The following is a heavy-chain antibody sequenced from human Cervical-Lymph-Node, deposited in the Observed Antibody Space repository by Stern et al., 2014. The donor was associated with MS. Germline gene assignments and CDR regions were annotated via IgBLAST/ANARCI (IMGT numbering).Heavy chain of an antibody. J-gene: IGHJ4*02. CDR3: ATFIATSGTFNY. CDR2: TRAHTDHT. Sequence: QMQLVQSGAEVKKPGASVKVSCKASGYTTTSYGITWVRQVPGQGLEWMGRTRAHTDHTNYVQKFQGRVTMSADTPMRTAYIELRSLRSDDTVVYYYATFIATSGTFNYWGQGTLVTVSS. V-gene: IGHV1-18*01. D-gene: IGHD1-1*01. CDR1: GYTTTSYG.